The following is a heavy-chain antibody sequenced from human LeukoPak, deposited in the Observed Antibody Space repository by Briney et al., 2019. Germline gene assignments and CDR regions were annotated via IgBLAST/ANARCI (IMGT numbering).Heavy chain of an antibody. CDR1: GGSISSYY. V-gene: IGHV4-59*08. CDR3: ARNYYDSSGYQIFDY. CDR2: IYYSGST. J-gene: IGHJ4*02. Sequence: PSETLSLTCTVSGGSISSYYWSWIRQPPGKGLGWVGYIYYSGSTNYNPSLKSRVTISVDTSKNQVSLKLSSVTAADTAVYYCARNYYDSSGYQIFDYWGQGTLVTVSS. D-gene: IGHD3-22*01.